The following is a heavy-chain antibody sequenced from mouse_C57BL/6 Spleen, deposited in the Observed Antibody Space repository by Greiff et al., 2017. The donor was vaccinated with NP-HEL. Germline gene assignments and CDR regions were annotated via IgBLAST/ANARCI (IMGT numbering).Heavy chain of an antibody. J-gene: IGHJ2*01. D-gene: IGHD1-1*01. CDR1: GYTFTSYT. V-gene: IGHV1-4*01. Sequence: QVQLQQSGAELARPGASVKMSCKASGYTFTSYTMHWVKQRPGQGLEWIGYINPSSGYTKYNQKFKDKATLTADKSSSTAYMQLSSLTSEDSAVYYCARSADYYGSGGYFDYWGQGTTLTVSS. CDR2: INPSSGYT. CDR3: ARSADYYGSGGYFDY.